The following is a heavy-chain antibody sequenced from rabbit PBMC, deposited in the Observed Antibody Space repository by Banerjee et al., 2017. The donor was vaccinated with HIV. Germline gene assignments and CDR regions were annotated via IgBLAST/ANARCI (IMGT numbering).Heavy chain of an antibody. J-gene: IGHJ3*01. CDR2: IYPAKGST. CDR1: GIDFTNYY. Sequence: QLTETGGGLVQPGGYLTLSCKASGIDFTNYYITWVRQAPGKGLEWIGIIYPAKGSTDYASWVNGRFTISRDNAQSTVDLKMTSLTAADTATYFCARAIVPWLGLTRLDLWGPGTLVTVS. CDR3: ARAIVPWLGLTRLDL. V-gene: IGHV1S7*01. D-gene: IGHD4-1*01.